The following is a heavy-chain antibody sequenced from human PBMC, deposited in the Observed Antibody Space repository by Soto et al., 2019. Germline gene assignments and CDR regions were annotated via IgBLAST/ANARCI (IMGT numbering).Heavy chain of an antibody. Sequence: EVRLLDSGGGFVQPGGSQRLSCVGSGFTFHTAAMTWVRQAPGKGLEWVSTISGNGVSTYYADSVKGRFTISRDNSKNTLYLQMNSLRAEDTAIYFCAKWGAQSLFDYWGQGTLVTVSS. D-gene: IGHD1-26*01. CDR3: AKWGAQSLFDY. CDR1: GFTFHTAA. V-gene: IGHV3-23*01. J-gene: IGHJ4*02. CDR2: ISGNGVST.